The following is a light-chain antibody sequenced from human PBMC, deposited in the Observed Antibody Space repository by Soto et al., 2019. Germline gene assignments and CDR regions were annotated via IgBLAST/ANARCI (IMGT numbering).Light chain of an antibody. CDR3: QQYNNWPPT. CDR1: QSVSSN. V-gene: IGKV3-15*01. Sequence: EIVMTQSPATLSVSPGVRATLSCRASQSVSSNLAWYQQKPGQAPRLLIYGASTRATGIPARFSGSGSGTEFTLTIRSLQSEDFAVYYCQQYNNWPPTFGQGTRLEIK. CDR2: GAS. J-gene: IGKJ5*01.